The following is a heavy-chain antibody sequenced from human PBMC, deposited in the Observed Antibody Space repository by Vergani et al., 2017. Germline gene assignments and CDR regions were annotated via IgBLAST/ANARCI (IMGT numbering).Heavy chain of an antibody. V-gene: IGHV3-33*01. J-gene: IGHJ4*02. CDR2: IWYDGSNK. CDR3: ARDTIFGVVNYFDY. D-gene: IGHD3-3*01. Sequence: QAPGKGLEWVAVIWYDGSNKYYADSVKGRFNISRDNSKNTLYLQMNSLRAEDTAVYYCARDTIFGVVNYFDYWGQGTLVTVSS.